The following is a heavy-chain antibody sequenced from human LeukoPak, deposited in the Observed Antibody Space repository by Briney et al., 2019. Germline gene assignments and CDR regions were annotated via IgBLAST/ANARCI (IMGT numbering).Heavy chain of an antibody. CDR1: GFTFSSYW. Sequence: GGSLRLSCAASGFTFSSYWMNWVRQAPGKELEWVSSIDTSSSHIYYADSVKGRFTISRDNAKNSLFLQMNSLRAEDAAVYYCARARGSIMVTANDYWGQGTLVTVSS. J-gene: IGHJ4*02. D-gene: IGHD2-21*01. V-gene: IGHV3-21*01. CDR2: IDTSSSHI. CDR3: ARARGSIMVTANDY.